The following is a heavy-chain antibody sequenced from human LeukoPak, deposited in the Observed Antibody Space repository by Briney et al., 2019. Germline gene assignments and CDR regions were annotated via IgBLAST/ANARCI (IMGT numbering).Heavy chain of an antibody. Sequence: GASVKVSCKASGYTFTGYYMHWVRQVPGQGLEWMRWINPNSGGTNYAQKFQGRVTMTRDTSISTAYMELSRLRSDDTAVYYCARVGNRMVRGVIHNWFDPWGQGTLVTVSS. V-gene: IGHV1-2*02. CDR2: INPNSGGT. J-gene: IGHJ5*02. CDR3: ARVGNRMVRGVIHNWFDP. CDR1: GYTFTGYY. D-gene: IGHD3-10*01.